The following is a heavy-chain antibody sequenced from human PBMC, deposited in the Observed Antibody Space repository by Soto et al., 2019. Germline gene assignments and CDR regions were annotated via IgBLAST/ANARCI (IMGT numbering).Heavy chain of an antibody. CDR3: ARGGVGATLGKIWFDP. J-gene: IGHJ5*02. CDR1: GGTFSSYA. CDR2: IIPIFGTA. V-gene: IGHV1-69*01. D-gene: IGHD1-26*01. Sequence: QVQLVQSGAEVKKPGSSVKVSCKASGGTFSSYAISWVRQATGQGLEWMGGIIPIFGTANYAQKFQGRVTITADESTSTAYMELSSLRSEDTAVYYCARGGVGATLGKIWFDPWGQGTVVTVSS.